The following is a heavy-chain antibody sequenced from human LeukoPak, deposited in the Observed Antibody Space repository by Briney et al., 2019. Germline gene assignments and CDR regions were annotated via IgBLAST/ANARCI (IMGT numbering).Heavy chain of an antibody. CDR1: GYTFTSYE. V-gene: IGHV1-2*02. Sequence: APVKVSCKASGYTFTSYEINWVRQATGQGLEWMGWINPNSGGTNYAQKFQGRVTMTRDTSISTAYMELSRLRSDDTAVYYCARDAVAAAAYYYYMDVWGKGTTVTISS. D-gene: IGHD6-13*01. J-gene: IGHJ6*03. CDR3: ARDAVAAAAYYYYMDV. CDR2: INPNSGGT.